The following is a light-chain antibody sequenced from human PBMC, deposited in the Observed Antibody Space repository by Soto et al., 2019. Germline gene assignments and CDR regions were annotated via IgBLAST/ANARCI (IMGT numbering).Light chain of an antibody. CDR1: SSDVGRYNY. J-gene: IGLJ3*02. Sequence: QSALTQPPSASGSPGQSVTISCTGTSSDVGRYNYVSWYQQHPGKAPKLMIFEVTKRPSGVPDRFSGSKSGNTASLTVSGLQAEDEADYYCSSYAGSDSWGVFGGGTKVTVL. V-gene: IGLV2-8*01. CDR2: EVT. CDR3: SSYAGSDSWGV.